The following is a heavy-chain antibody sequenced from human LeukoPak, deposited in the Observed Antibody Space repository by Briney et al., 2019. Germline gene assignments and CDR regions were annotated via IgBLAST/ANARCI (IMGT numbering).Heavy chain of an antibody. Sequence: GGSLRLSCAASGFTFSSYWMHWVRQAPGKGLVWVSRINSDGSSTSYADSVKGRFTISRDNAKNSLFLQMNSLRAEDTAVYFCARHGDYCFDIWGQGTMVTVSS. CDR1: GFTFSSYW. CDR2: INSDGSST. D-gene: IGHD3-10*01. V-gene: IGHV3-74*01. J-gene: IGHJ3*02. CDR3: ARHGDYCFDI.